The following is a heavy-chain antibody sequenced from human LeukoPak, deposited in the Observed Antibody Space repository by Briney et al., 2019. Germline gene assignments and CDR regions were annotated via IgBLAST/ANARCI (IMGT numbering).Heavy chain of an antibody. CDR1: GGTFRSYA. CDR2: IIPIFGTA. CDR3: ATFPPHYYDSSGYYFFEH. V-gene: IGHV1-69*06. Sequence: EASVKVSCKASGGTFRSYAISWVRQAPGQGLEWMGGIIPIFGTANYAQKFQGRVTMTEDTSTDTAYMELSSLRSEDTAVYYCATFPPHYYDSSGYYFFEHWGQGTLVTVSS. J-gene: IGHJ1*01. D-gene: IGHD3-22*01.